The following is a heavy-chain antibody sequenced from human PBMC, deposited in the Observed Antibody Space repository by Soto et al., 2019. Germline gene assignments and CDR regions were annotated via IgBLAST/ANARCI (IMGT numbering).Heavy chain of an antibody. CDR3: ARGSGSAQWLVDHYFGMDV. CDR2: ISAYNGNT. J-gene: IGHJ6*04. CDR1: GYTFTSYG. D-gene: IGHD6-19*01. Sequence: ASLKVSCKASGYTFTSYGISWVRQAPGQGLEWMGWISAYNGNTNYAQKLQGRVTMTTDTSTSTAYMELRSLRSDDTAVYYCARGSGSAQWLVDHYFGMDVWGKGTTVTVYS. V-gene: IGHV1-18*01.